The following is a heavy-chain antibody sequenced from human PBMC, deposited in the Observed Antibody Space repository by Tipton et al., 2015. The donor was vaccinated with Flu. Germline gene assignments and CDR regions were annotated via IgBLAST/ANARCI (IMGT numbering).Heavy chain of an antibody. Sequence: TLSLTCSVSGDSVNSASYYWSWIRKPPGKGLEWIGNIYHTGSTNYNPSLKSRVTMSADTSKNQFSLKLTSVTAADTAVYYCARGGGSFQFDFWGQGTLVTVSS. J-gene: IGHJ4*02. CDR1: GDSVNSASYY. CDR2: IYHTGST. CDR3: ARGGGSFQFDF. V-gene: IGHV4-61*01. D-gene: IGHD1-26*01.